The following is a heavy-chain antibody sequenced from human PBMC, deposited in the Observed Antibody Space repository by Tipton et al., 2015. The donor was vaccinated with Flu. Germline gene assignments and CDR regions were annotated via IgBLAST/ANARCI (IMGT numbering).Heavy chain of an antibody. CDR3: ARSSYSSSWFFDY. V-gene: IGHV1-8*01. J-gene: IGHJ4*02. D-gene: IGHD6-13*01. Sequence: QLVQSGAEVRKPGASVKVSCKASGYTFTNYDINWVRQATGQGLEWMGWMSPNTGNTGYAQKFQGRVTMTRDTSISTAFMELSSLRAEDTAVYFCARSSYSSSWFFDYWGQGTLVTVSS. CDR2: MSPNTGNT. CDR1: GYTFTNYD.